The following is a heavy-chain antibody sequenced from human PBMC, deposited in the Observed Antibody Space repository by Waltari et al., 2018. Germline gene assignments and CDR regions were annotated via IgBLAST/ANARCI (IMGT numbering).Heavy chain of an antibody. CDR2: IRCSGGST. V-gene: IGHV3-23*01. CDR1: GFTFSSSA. CDR3: AKGSADYCGGDCYSESVFDY. D-gene: IGHD2-21*01. Sequence: EVQLLESGGGLVQPGGSLRLSCAASGFTFSSSAMSWVRQAPGKGLEWVSAIRCSGGSTYYADSVKGRFTISRDNSKNTLYLQMNSLRAEDTAVYYCAKGSADYCGGDCYSESVFDYWGQGTLVTVSS. J-gene: IGHJ4*02.